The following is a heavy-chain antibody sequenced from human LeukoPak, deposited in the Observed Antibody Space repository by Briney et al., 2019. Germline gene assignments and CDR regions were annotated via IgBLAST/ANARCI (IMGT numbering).Heavy chain of an antibody. CDR2: IYYSGST. CDR1: GGSISSYY. Sequence: PSETLSLTCTVSGGSISSYYWSWIRQPPGKGLEWIGYIYYSGSTNYNPPLKSRVTISVDTSKNQFSLKLSSVTAADTAVYYCARHRPPDYYYYYMDVWGKGTTVTVSS. V-gene: IGHV4-59*08. J-gene: IGHJ6*03. CDR3: ARHRPPDYYYYYMDV.